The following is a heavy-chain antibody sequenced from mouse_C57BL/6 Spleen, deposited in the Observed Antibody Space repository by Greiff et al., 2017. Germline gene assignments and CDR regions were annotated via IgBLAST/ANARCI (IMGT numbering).Heavy chain of an antibody. V-gene: IGHV5-6*02. D-gene: IGHD3-3*01. CDR2: ISSGGSYT. CDR3: ARPRDEGAWFAY. Sequence: DVMLVESGGDLVKPGGSLKLSCAASGFTFSSYGMSWVRQTPDKRLEWVATISSGGSYTYYPDSVKGRFTISRDNAKNTLYLQMSSLKSEDTAMYYGARPRDEGAWFAYWGQGTLVTVSA. J-gene: IGHJ3*01. CDR1: GFTFSSYG.